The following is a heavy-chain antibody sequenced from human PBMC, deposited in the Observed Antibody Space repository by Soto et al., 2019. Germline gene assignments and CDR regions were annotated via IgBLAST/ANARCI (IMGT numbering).Heavy chain of an antibody. Sequence: GGSLRLSCAASGFTFSSYSMNWVRQAPGKGLEWVSYISSSSSTIYYADSVKGRFTISRDNAKNSLYLQMNSLRDEDTAVYYCARDDRITIFGVVISYWYFDLWGRGTLVTVSS. CDR2: ISSSSSTI. J-gene: IGHJ2*01. CDR1: GFTFSSYS. D-gene: IGHD3-3*01. V-gene: IGHV3-48*02. CDR3: ARDDRITIFGVVISYWYFDL.